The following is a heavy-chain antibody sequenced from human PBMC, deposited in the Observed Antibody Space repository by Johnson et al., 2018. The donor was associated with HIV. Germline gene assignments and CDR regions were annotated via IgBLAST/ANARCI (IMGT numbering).Heavy chain of an antibody. CDR1: GFTFSTYA. CDR2: ISYDGSNK. J-gene: IGHJ3*02. V-gene: IGHV3-30*04. CDR3: AKDLWGESYLDAFDI. Sequence: QVQLVESGGGVVQPGRSRRLSCAASGFTFSTYAMHWVRQAPGKGLEWVAIISYDGSNKDYADSVKGRFTISRDNSKNALYLQMNSLRAEDTAVYFCAKDLWGESYLDAFDIWGQGTMVTVSS. D-gene: IGHD1-26*01.